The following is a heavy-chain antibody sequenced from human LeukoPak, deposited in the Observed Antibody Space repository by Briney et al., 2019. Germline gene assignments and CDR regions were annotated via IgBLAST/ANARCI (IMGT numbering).Heavy chain of an antibody. J-gene: IGHJ3*02. CDR1: GFTFSSYS. CDR3: ARVAKSIYSDLDAFDI. Sequence: PGGSLRLSCAASGFTFSSYSMNWVRQAPGKGLEWVSSISSSSSYIYYADSVKGRFTISRDDAKNSLYLQMNSLRAEDTAVYYCARVAKSIYSDLDAFDIWGQGTMVTVSS. V-gene: IGHV3-21*01. D-gene: IGHD4-17*01. CDR2: ISSSSSYI.